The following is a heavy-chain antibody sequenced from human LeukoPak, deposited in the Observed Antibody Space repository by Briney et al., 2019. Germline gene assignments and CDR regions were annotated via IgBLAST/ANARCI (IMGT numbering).Heavy chain of an antibody. J-gene: IGHJ3*02. CDR1: GFPLNHYLA. V-gene: IGHV3-30-3*01. Sequence: GGSLRLLCILSGFPLNHYLAMDRVRQAPGKGLEGVSALSSDGNSKIYTDSVKGRFTISREISENSVYLEMHSLRPEDAAVYYCARGTYSSGRCDVFDIWGQGTMVTVSS. D-gene: IGHD6-19*01. CDR3: ARGTYSSGRCDVFDI. CDR2: LSSDGNSK.